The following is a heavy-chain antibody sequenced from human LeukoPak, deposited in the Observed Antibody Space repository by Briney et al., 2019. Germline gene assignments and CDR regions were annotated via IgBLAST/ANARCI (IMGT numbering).Heavy chain of an antibody. CDR1: GFTFTSSA. J-gene: IGHJ4*02. CDR2: IVVGSGNT. V-gene: IGHV1-58*02. CDR3: ATAAVGYCSSTSCYFSFDY. Sequence: ASVKVSCKASGFTFTSSAMQWVRQARGQRLEWIGWIVVGSGNTNYAQKFQGRVTITEDTSTDTAYMELSSLRSEDTAVYYCATAAVGYCSSTSCYFSFDYWGQGTLVTVSS. D-gene: IGHD2-2*01.